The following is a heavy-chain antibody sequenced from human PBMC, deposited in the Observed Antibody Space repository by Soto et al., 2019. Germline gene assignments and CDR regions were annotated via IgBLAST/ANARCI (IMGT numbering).Heavy chain of an antibody. J-gene: IGHJ6*02. Sequence: SGGSLRLSCAASGFTVSSNYMSWVRQAPGKGLEWVSSISGSGGSPYYADSVKGRFTISRDNSRNTLFLQMNSLRAEDTAVYYCAISYGSGSWNYYYYGMDVWGQGTTVTVSS. D-gene: IGHD3-10*01. CDR3: AISYGSGSWNYYYYGMDV. CDR1: GFTVSSNY. V-gene: IGHV3-23*01. CDR2: ISGSGGSP.